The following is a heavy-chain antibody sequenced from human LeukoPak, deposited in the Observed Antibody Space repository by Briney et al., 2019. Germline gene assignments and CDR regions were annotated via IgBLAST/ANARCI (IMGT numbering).Heavy chain of an antibody. CDR2: IYDSGTT. CDR1: GDSISSGDSY. D-gene: IGHD5-18*01. V-gene: IGHV4-30-4*08. CDR3: ARGFGDTAMVDFDY. J-gene: IGHJ4*02. Sequence: SQTLSLTCIVSGDSISSGDSYWSWLRQAPRKGREWFGYIYDSGTTSSNPSLKSRLTISVDTSKNQFSLNLASVTAADTAVYYCARGFGDTAMVDFDYWGQGTLVTVSS.